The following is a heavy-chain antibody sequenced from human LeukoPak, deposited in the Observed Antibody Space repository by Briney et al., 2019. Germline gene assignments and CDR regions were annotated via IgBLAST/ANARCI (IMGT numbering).Heavy chain of an antibody. J-gene: IGHJ5*02. Sequence: ASVKVSCKASGYTFTSYGISWVRQAPGQGLEWMGWISAYNGNTNYAQKLQGRVTMTTDTSTSTAYMELRSLRSDDTAVYYCARGYYYDSGGYYSWFDPWGQGTLVTVSS. D-gene: IGHD3-22*01. CDR1: GYTFTSYG. CDR3: ARGYYYDSGGYYSWFDP. V-gene: IGHV1-18*01. CDR2: ISAYNGNT.